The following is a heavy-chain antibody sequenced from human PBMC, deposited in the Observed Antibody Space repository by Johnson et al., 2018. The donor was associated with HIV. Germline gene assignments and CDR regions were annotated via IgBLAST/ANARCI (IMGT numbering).Heavy chain of an antibody. CDR2: ITSSGTTI. CDR3: AKDRLVGATGDAFDI. D-gene: IGHD1-26*01. Sequence: VQLVESGGGVVQPGRSLRLSCAASEFTFSSYAMHWVRQAPGKGLEWVSYITSSGTTIYYADSVKGRFTISRDNTKNSVYLQMNSLRAEDTAVYYCAKDRLVGATGDAFDIWGQGTMVTVSS. CDR1: EFTFSSYA. V-gene: IGHV3-48*03. J-gene: IGHJ3*02.